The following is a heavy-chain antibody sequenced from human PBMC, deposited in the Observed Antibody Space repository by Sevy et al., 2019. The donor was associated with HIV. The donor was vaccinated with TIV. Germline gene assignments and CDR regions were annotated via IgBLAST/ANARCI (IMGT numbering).Heavy chain of an antibody. Sequence: GGSLRLSCAASGFTFNEAWMSWVRQAPGKGLEWVGRIKSRHDGGTIDYAAPVKGRFTTSRDDSTDMLYLQMDRLTSEDTAVYYCTKGIVGATGDWYDPWGQGTLVTVSS. J-gene: IGHJ5*02. V-gene: IGHV3-15*01. CDR1: GFTFNEAW. CDR2: IKSRHDGGTI. CDR3: TKGIVGATGDWYDP. D-gene: IGHD1-26*01.